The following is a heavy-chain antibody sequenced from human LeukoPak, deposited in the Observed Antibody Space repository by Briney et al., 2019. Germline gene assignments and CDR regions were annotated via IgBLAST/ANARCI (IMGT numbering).Heavy chain of an antibody. V-gene: IGHV1-2*02. CDR3: ATGGRDTLTGYYSALFDP. CDR1: GYTFTGYD. Sequence: VASVKLSCRASGYTFTGYDMHWVRQAPGQGLEWMGWINPNSGGTNYAQKSRRRVTMTRDTAISTDYMELSRLRSDDTAVYYCATGGRDTLTGYYSALFDPWGGGPVVPVSS. CDR2: INPNSGGT. D-gene: IGHD3-9*01. J-gene: IGHJ5*02.